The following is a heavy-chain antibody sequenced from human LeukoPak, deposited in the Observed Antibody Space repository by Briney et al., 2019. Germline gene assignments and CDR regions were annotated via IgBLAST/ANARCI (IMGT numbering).Heavy chain of an antibody. D-gene: IGHD4-17*01. CDR1: GGSISSSSYY. Sequence: PSETLSLTCTVSGGSISSSSYYWGWIRQPPGKGLEWIGSIYYSGSTYYNPSLKSPVTISVDTSKNQFSLKLSSVTAEDTAVYYCARLDGGDYLFYYYYYYMDVWGKGTTVTVSS. CDR2: IYYSGST. CDR3: ARLDGGDYLFYYYYYYMDV. V-gene: IGHV4-39*07. J-gene: IGHJ6*03.